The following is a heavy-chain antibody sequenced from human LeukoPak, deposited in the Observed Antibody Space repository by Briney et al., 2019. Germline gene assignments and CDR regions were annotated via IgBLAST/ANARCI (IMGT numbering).Heavy chain of an antibody. D-gene: IGHD5/OR15-5a*01. CDR2: ISDSGGRT. J-gene: IGHJ5*01. Sequence: GGSLRLSCAASAFTFNTNRMTWVRQAPGKGLEWVSLISDSGGRTYYADSVKGRFTISRDNSKNTLFLQMSSLRVEDTAIYYCAKERQPSTPFDSWGQGTLVTVSP. V-gene: IGHV3-23*01. CDR3: AKERQPSTPFDS. CDR1: AFTFNTNR.